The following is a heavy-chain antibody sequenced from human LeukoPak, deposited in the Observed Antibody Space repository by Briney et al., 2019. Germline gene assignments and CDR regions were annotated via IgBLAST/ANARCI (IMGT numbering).Heavy chain of an antibody. CDR3: AREGIAEPDTNWFDP. CDR2: INPTSGGT. D-gene: IGHD6-13*01. Sequence: APVKVSCTPSGYTFTAYYLHWVRQAPGQGLEWMGWINPTSGGTHYAQKFQGRVTMTRDTSISTAYMELSRLTSDDTAVYYCAREGIAEPDTNWFDPWGQGTLVTVSS. J-gene: IGHJ5*02. V-gene: IGHV1-2*02. CDR1: GYTFTAYY.